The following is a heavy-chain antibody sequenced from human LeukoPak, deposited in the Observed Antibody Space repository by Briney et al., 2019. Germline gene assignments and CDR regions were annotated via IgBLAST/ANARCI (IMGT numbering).Heavy chain of an antibody. V-gene: IGHV4-59*01. CDR1: GGSISSYY. CDR2: IYYSGST. Sequence: SETLSLTCTVSGGSISSYYWSWIRQPPGKGLEWIGYIYYSGSTKSNPSLKSRVTISVDTSKNQLSLKLSSVTAADTAVYYCARDSGYASGWYGMSGSYYYGMDVWGQGTTVTVSS. D-gene: IGHD6-19*01. J-gene: IGHJ6*02. CDR3: ARDSGYASGWYGMSGSYYYGMDV.